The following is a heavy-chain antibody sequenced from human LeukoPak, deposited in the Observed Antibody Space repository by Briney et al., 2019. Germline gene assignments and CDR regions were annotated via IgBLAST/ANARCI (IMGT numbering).Heavy chain of an antibody. CDR1: GGSFSGYY. J-gene: IGHJ4*02. CDR2: INHSGST. D-gene: IGHD1-26*01. CDR3: ARSRREVDY. Sequence: KASETLSLTCAVYGGSFSGYYWSWIRQPPGKGLEWIGEINHSGSTNYNPSLKSRVTISVDTSKNQFSLKLSSVTAADTAVYYCARSRREVDYWGQGTLVTVSS. V-gene: IGHV4-34*01.